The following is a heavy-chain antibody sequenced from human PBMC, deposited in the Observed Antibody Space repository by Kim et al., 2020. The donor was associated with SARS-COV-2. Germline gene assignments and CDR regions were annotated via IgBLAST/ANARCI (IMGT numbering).Heavy chain of an antibody. D-gene: IGHD6-13*01. CDR2: ISSSSSYI. CDR1: GFTFSSYS. V-gene: IGHV3-21*01. CDR3: ARGEAAAGVDY. Sequence: GGSLRLSCAASGFTFSSYSMNWVRQAPGKGLEWVSSISSSSSYIYYADSVKGRFTISRDNAKNSLYLQMNILRAEDTAAYYCARGEAAAGVDYWGQGTPVTVSS. J-gene: IGHJ4*02.